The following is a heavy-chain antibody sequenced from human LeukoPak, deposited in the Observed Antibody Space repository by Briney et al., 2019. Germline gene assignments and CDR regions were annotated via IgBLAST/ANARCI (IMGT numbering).Heavy chain of an antibody. V-gene: IGHV3-11*01. CDR3: TRDPNGDYVGAFDS. Sequence: GGSLRLSCAASGFTFSDYNMNWVRQAPGKGLEWVSYITNGGSTIHHADSVKGRFTISRDNAKKTLYLQMNSLRADDTAVYYCTRDPNGDYVGAFDSWGQGTLVTVSS. CDR2: ITNGGSTI. J-gene: IGHJ5*01. D-gene: IGHD4-17*01. CDR1: GFTFSDYN.